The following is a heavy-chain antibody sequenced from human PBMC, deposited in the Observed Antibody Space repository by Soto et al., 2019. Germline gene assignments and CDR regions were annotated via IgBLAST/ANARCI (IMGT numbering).Heavy chain of an antibody. CDR2: IYPGDSDT. J-gene: IGHJ6*02. CDR1: GYSFTSYW. CDR3: ARSDFWSGYYHGMDV. Sequence: GESLKLSFKSSGYSFTSYWIGWVRQMPGKGLEWMGIIYPGDSDTRYSPSFQGQVTISADKSISTAYLQWSSLKASDTAMYYCARSDFWSGYYHGMDVWGQGTTVTVSS. V-gene: IGHV5-51*01. D-gene: IGHD3-3*01.